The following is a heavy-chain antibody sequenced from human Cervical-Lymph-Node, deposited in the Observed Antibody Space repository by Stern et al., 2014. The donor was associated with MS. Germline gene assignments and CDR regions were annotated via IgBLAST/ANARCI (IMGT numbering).Heavy chain of an antibody. V-gene: IGHV7-4-1*02. D-gene: IGHD3-10*01. CDR3: ARFSEMGSD. CDR1: GYTFNNFA. CDR2: ISTKTGNP. J-gene: IGHJ4*02. Sequence: MQLVESGSELKKPGASVKVSCKTSGYTFNNFAMNWVRQAPGQGLEWMGWISTKTGNPRYARDFTGRFVFSLDTSVRTAYLQISGLQAEDTAVYYCARFSEMGSDWGQGTLVTVSS.